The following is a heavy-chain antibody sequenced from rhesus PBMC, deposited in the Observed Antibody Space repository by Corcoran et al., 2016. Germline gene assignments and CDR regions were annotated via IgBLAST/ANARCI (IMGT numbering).Heavy chain of an antibody. Sequence: QLQLQESGPGLVKPSETLSLTCAVSGGSISSNYWRWIRQPPGKGLEWIGRISGSGGITDYNPSLKSRVTISTDTSKNKFSLKLSSVTAADTAVYYWARDLSIWDIVGIPGDYWGQGVLVTVSS. V-gene: IGHV4-173*01. CDR3: ARDLSIWDIVGIPGDY. CDR2: ISGSGGIT. J-gene: IGHJ4*01. CDR1: GGSISSNY. D-gene: IGHD5-42*01.